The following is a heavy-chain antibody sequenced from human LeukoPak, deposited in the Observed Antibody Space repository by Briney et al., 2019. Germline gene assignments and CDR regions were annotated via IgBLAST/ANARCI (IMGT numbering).Heavy chain of an antibody. J-gene: IGHJ4*02. CDR2: IIPIFGTA. D-gene: IGHD3-22*01. CDR3: ARDDSSGYYATYFDY. CDR1: GGTFSSYA. V-gene: IGHV1-69*06. Sequence: SVKVSCKASGGTFSSYAISWVRQAPGQGLEWMGGIIPIFGTANYAQKFQGRVTITADKSTSTAYMELSSLRSEDTAVYYCARDDSSGYYATYFDYWGQGTLVTVSS.